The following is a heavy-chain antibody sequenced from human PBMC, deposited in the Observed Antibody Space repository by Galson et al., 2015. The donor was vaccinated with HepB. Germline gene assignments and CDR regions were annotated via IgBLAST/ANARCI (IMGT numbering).Heavy chain of an antibody. CDR1: GFSFSRYW. CDR2: INGDGRTT. J-gene: IGHJ4*02. CDR3: ANLKTYYDILTGYPHRDY. Sequence: SLRLSCAASGFSFSRYWMHWVRQAPGKGLVWVSRINGDGRTTSYADPVKGRFTISRDNAKNTLSLQMNSLRAEDTAVYYCANLKTYYDILTGYPHRDYWGQGILVTVSS. V-gene: IGHV3-74*01. D-gene: IGHD3-9*01.